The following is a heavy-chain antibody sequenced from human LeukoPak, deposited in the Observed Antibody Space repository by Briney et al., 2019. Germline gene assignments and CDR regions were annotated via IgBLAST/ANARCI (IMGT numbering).Heavy chain of an antibody. CDR2: IWYDGSNK. J-gene: IGHJ5*02. Sequence: PGGSLRLSCAAYGFTFSSYGMHWVRQAPGKGLEWVAVIWYDGSNKYYADSVKGRFTISRDNSKNTLYLQMNSLRAEDTAVYYCAREATMIVVVTNWFDPWGQGTLVTVSS. CDR1: GFTFSSYG. CDR3: AREATMIVVVTNWFDP. D-gene: IGHD3-22*01. V-gene: IGHV3-33*01.